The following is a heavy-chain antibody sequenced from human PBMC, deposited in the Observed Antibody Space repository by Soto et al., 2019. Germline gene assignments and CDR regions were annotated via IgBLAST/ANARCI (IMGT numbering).Heavy chain of an antibody. CDR1: GFTFSSYG. D-gene: IGHD1-7*01. V-gene: IGHV3-33*01. Sequence: GGSLRLSCAASGFTFSSYGMHWVRQAPGKGLEWVAVIWYDGSNKYYADSVKGRFTISRDNSKNTLYLQMNSLRAEDTAVYYCARFWLLELRVNYYYGMDVWGQGTTVTVSS. CDR2: IWYDGSNK. J-gene: IGHJ6*02. CDR3: ARFWLLELRVNYYYGMDV.